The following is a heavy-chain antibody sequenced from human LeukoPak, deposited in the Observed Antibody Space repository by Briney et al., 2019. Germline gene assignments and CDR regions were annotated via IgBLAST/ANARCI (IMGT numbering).Heavy chain of an antibody. Sequence: ASVKVSCKASGGTVSSYAISWVRQAPGQGLEWMGGIIPIFGTANYAQKFQGRVTITADESTSTAYMELSSLRSEDTAVYYCARGTYYDSSGFFNWFDPWGQGTLVTVSS. CDR3: ARGTYYDSSGFFNWFDP. CDR2: IIPIFGTA. D-gene: IGHD3-22*01. J-gene: IGHJ5*02. V-gene: IGHV1-69*13. CDR1: GGTVSSYA.